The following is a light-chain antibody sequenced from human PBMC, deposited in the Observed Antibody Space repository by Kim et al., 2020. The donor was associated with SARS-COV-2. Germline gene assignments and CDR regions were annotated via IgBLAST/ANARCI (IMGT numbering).Light chain of an antibody. CDR1: QSLSNY. Sequence: LSPGDKATLSGRASQSLSNYLAWYQQKPGQAPRLLIHDASKRAPGIPARFSGSGSGTDFTLTISSLESEDFAVYYCQQRSNWPHTFGGGTKLEIK. V-gene: IGKV3-11*01. CDR3: QQRSNWPHT. CDR2: DAS. J-gene: IGKJ4*01.